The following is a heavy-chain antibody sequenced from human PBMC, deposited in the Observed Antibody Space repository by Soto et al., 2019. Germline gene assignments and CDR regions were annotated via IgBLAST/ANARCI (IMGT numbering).Heavy chain of an antibody. CDR2: FDPEDGET. D-gene: IGHD5-18*01. Sequence: GASVKVSCKFSGYTLTELSMHWVRQAPGKGLEWMGGFDPEDGETIYAQKFQGRVTMTEDTSTDTAYMELSSLRSEDTAVYYCATDLSGYSYGLAAPWGQGTLVTVSS. CDR1: GYTLTELS. V-gene: IGHV1-24*01. J-gene: IGHJ5*02. CDR3: ATDLSGYSYGLAAP.